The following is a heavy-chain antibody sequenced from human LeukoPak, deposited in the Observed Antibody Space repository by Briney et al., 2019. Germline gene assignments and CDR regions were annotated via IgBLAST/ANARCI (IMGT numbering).Heavy chain of an antibody. D-gene: IGHD3-10*01. Sequence: GGTLRLSCAASAFTFRRYGMTCVRQAPGKGLEWVSALSGIGRSTYYGYSVKGRFTISRDNSKNTMYLQMNSLTAEDAVVYYCATPVPHGSDASLYYYYMDVWGKGTTVTISS. V-gene: IGHV3-23*01. CDR3: ATPVPHGSDASLYYYYMDV. CDR2: LSGIGRST. J-gene: IGHJ6*03. CDR1: AFTFRRYG.